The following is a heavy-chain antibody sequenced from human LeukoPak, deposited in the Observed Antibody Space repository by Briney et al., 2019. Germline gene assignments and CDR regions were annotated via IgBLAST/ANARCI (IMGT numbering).Heavy chain of an antibody. CDR2: ISSSSSYI. V-gene: IGHV3-21*01. CDR3: ARAGGISDFDY. Sequence: GGSLRLSCAASGFTFSSCSMNWVRQAPEKGLEWVSSISSSSSYIYYADSVKGRFTISRDNAKNSLYLQMNSLRAEDTAVYYCARAGGISDFDYWGQGTLVTVSS. J-gene: IGHJ4*02. CDR1: GFTFSSCS. D-gene: IGHD3-16*01.